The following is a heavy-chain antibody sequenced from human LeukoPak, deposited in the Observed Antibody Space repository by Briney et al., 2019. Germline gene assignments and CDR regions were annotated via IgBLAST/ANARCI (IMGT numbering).Heavy chain of an antibody. CDR1: GYSFTSYW. D-gene: IGHD3-22*01. Sequence: GESLKISCKGSGYSFTSYWIGWVRQMPGKGPEWMGIIYPGDSDTRYSPSFQGQVTISADKSISTAYLQWSSLKASDTAMYYCARQATYYYDSSGYYSWFDPWGQGTLVTVSS. V-gene: IGHV5-51*01. CDR3: ARQATYYYDSSGYYSWFDP. J-gene: IGHJ5*02. CDR2: IYPGDSDT.